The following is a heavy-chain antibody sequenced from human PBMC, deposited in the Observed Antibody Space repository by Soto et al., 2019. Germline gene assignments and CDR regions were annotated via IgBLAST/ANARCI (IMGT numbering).Heavy chain of an antibody. J-gene: IGHJ4*02. CDR2: ISYDGSNK. CDR3: ARDPKRTSSSWTYYFDY. Sequence: QVQLVESGGGVVQPGRSLRLSCAASGFTFSSYAMHWVRQAPGKGLEWVAVISYDGSNKYYADSVKGRFTISRDNSKNTLYLQMNSLRAEDTAVYYCARDPKRTSSSWTYYFDYWGQGTLVTVSS. V-gene: IGHV3-30-3*01. D-gene: IGHD6-13*01. CDR1: GFTFSSYA.